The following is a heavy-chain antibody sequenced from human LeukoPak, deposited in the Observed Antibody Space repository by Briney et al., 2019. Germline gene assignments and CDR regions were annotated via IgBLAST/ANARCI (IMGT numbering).Heavy chain of an antibody. CDR3: ARDAAGEDY. J-gene: IGHJ4*02. D-gene: IGHD6-13*01. CDR1: GLTFSSHW. Sequence: GGSLRLSCAASGLTFSSHWMHWVRQAPGKGLVWVSRITNDGSSTTYADSVKGRFTISRDNAKNSLYLQMNSLRAEDTAVYYCARDAAGEDYWGQGTLVTVSS. V-gene: IGHV3-74*01. CDR2: ITNDGSST.